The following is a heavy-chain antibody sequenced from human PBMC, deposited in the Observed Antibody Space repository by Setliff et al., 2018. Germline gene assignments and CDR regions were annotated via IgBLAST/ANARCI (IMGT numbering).Heavy chain of an antibody. CDR1: GFSLNTDGVG. J-gene: IGHJ3*02. CDR3: AHRQVISGSRVFDI. Sequence: SGPTLVNPTQTLSLTCTVSGFSLNTDGVGVGWIRQPPGKALEWLALIYGDDDKRYSPSLKSRLTITKDTSKNQVVLTVTNLDPVGTATYYCAHRQVISGSRVFDIWSQGTMVTVSS. CDR2: IYGDDDK. D-gene: IGHD2-21*01. V-gene: IGHV2-5*02.